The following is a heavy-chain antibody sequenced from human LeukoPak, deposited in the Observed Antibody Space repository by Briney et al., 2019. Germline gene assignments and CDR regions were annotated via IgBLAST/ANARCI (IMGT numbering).Heavy chain of an antibody. J-gene: IGHJ3*01. D-gene: IGHD2-15*01. Sequence: KPSETLSLTCTVSGGSISSYYWSWIRQSPGKGLEWIGYIYNSGSAIYNPSLMSRVSMAVDTSKNQFSLRLISVTAADTAVYYCAREWSGFDFWGQGIMVTVSS. CDR1: GGSISSYY. CDR3: AREWSGFDF. CDR2: IYNSGSA. V-gene: IGHV4-59*13.